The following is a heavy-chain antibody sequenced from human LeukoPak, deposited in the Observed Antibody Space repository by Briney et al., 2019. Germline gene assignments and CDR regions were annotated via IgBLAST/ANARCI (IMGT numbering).Heavy chain of an antibody. V-gene: IGHV3-30*04. CDR1: GFTVSAYA. D-gene: IGHD3-10*01. CDR3: ARDYKASTGHGYLDY. CDR2: ISYDGSNK. J-gene: IGHJ4*02. Sequence: GVSLRLSCAASGFTVSAYAMAWVRQAPGKGLEWVAVISYDGSNKYYADSVKGRFTISRDNSKNTLYLQMNSLRAEDTAVYYCARDYKASTGHGYLDYWGQGTLVTVSS.